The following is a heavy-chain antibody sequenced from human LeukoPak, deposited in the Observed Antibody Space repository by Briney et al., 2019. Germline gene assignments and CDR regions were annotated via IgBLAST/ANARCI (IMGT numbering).Heavy chain of an antibody. J-gene: IGHJ5*02. D-gene: IGHD3-10*01. CDR1: GFTFSDYY. CDR3: AKYYGSGTAAWFDP. Sequence: GGSLRLSCAASGFTFSDYYMSWIRQAPGKGLEWLSYISSSGTTIYYADSVKGRFTISRDNAKNSLYLQMNSLRAEDTAVYYCAKYYGSGTAAWFDPWGQGTLVTVSS. CDR2: ISSSGTTI. V-gene: IGHV3-11*04.